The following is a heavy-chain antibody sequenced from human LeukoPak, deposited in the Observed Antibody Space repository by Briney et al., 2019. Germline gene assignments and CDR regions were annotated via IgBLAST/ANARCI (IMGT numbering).Heavy chain of an antibody. CDR2: IYYSGST. CDR3: ARHDDLYFDY. Sequence: SETLSLTCTVSGGSISSSSYYWGWIRQPPGKGLEWIGSIYYSGSTYYNPSLKSRVTISVDTSKNQLSLKLSSVTAADTAVYYCARHDDLYFDYWGQGTLVTVSS. CDR1: GGSISSSSYY. V-gene: IGHV4-39*01. D-gene: IGHD1-1*01. J-gene: IGHJ4*02.